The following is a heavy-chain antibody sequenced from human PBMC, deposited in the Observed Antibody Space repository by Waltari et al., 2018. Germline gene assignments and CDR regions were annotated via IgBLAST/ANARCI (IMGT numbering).Heavy chain of an antibody. CDR3: ARGTTVTPTGDYFDY. D-gene: IGHD4-17*01. CDR1: GSTFTSYD. V-gene: IGHV1-8*03. J-gene: IGHJ4*02. Sequence: QVQLVQSGTVVKKPGASVTVSCKASGSTFTSYDLNWVRQAAGQGLEWMGWMNPNSDNTGYAQKFQGRVTITRNNSISTAYMELSSLRSEDTAVYYCARGTTVTPTGDYFDYWGQGTLVTVSS. CDR2: MNPNSDNT.